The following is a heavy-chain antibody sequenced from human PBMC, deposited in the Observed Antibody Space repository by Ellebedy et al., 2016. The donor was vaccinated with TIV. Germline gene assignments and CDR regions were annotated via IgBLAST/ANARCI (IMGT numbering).Heavy chain of an antibody. CDR1: GYTFTSYG. Sequence: ASVKVSXXASGYTFTSYGISWVRQAPGQGLEWMGWISAYNGNTNYAQKLQGRVTMTTDTSTSTAYMELRSLRSDDTAVYYCARSGGAYCSGGSCSGFPDYWGQGTLVTVSS. V-gene: IGHV1-18*04. J-gene: IGHJ4*02. CDR3: ARSGGAYCSGGSCSGFPDY. D-gene: IGHD2-15*01. CDR2: ISAYNGNT.